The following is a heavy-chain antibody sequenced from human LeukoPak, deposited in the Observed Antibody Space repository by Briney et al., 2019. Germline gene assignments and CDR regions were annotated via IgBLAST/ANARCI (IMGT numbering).Heavy chain of an antibody. Sequence: GGSLRLSCAASGFTFSSYGMNWVRQAPGKGLEWVSGIRANGETTYYADSVRGRFTISRDNSRSMVWLQMNSLRAEDTAVYYCAKDRHAPGRYCSSTSCFPFDSWGQGTLVTVSS. J-gene: IGHJ5*01. CDR3: AKDRHAPGRYCSSTSCFPFDS. D-gene: IGHD2-2*01. CDR1: GFTFSSYG. V-gene: IGHV3-23*01. CDR2: IRANGETT.